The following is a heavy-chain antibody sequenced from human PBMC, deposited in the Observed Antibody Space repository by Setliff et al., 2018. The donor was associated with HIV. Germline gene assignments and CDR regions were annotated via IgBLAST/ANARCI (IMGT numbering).Heavy chain of an antibody. V-gene: IGHV3-7*01. Sequence: GESLTISCAASGFTFSTYWMIWVRQAPGKGLEWVAKIKQDGSEEYYVDSVKGRFTISRDNAKNSVYLQMNSLRVEDTAMYYCTKDHLSGWASDCWGQGTLVTVSS. CDR1: GFTFSTYW. CDR3: TKDHLSGWASDC. CDR2: IKQDGSEE. D-gene: IGHD6-19*01. J-gene: IGHJ4*02.